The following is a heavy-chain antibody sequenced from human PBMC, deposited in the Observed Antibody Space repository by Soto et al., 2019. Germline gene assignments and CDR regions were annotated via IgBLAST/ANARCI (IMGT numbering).Heavy chain of an antibody. CDR3: ARVYYGSGALNWFDP. V-gene: IGHV4-61*01. CDR1: GGCVSSGSYY. CDR2: IYYSGST. D-gene: IGHD3-10*01. J-gene: IGHJ5*02. Sequence: QVQLQESGPGVVKPSETLSLTCTVSGGCVSSGSYYWSWIRQPPGKGLEWIGYIYYSGSTNYNPSLKSRVTISVDTSKNQFSLKLSSVTAADTAVSYCARVYYGSGALNWFDPWGQGTLVTVSS.